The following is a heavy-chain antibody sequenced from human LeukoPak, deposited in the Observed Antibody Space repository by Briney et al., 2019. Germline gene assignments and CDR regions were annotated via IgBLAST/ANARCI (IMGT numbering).Heavy chain of an antibody. CDR1: AGSISSSSYY. V-gene: IGHV4-39*01. J-gene: IGHJ4*02. Sequence: SETLSLTCTVSAGSISSSSYYWGWIRQPPGKGLEWIGSIYYSGSTYYNPSLKSRVTISVDTSKNQFSLKLSSVTAADTAVYYCARGYYDSSGYYSLDYWGQGTLVTVSS. CDR2: IYYSGST. CDR3: ARGYYDSSGYYSLDY. D-gene: IGHD3-22*01.